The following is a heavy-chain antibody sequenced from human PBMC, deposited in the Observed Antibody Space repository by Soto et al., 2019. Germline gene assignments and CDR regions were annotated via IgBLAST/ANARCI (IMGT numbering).Heavy chain of an antibody. J-gene: IGHJ6*02. CDR3: ARDRPTSSIRARDYYYAMDV. V-gene: IGHV1-18*01. D-gene: IGHD6-6*01. CDR1: WYTFIPYC. Sequence: GASGKGSCKGSWYTFIPYCIKWVRQAPGQGLEWMGWISSYNGNTNYAQKLQGRVTMTTDTSTTTAYMELRSLRSDDTAVYYCARDRPTSSIRARDYYYAMDVWG. CDR2: ISSYNGNT.